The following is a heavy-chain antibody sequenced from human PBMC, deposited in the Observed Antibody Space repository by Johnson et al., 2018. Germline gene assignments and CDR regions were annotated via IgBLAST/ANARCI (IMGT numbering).Heavy chain of an antibody. CDR3: ASAVAAAGPPFDL. CDR1: GFTFSSYG. J-gene: IGHJ3*01. CDR2: ISYDGSNK. Sequence: VQLVESGGGVVQPGRSLRLSCAASGFTFSSYGMHWVRQAPGKGLEWVAVISYDGSNKYYADSVKGRFPISRDNSKNTLYLQMNSLRAEDTAGCYCASAVAAAGPPFDLWGQGTMVSVSS. V-gene: IGHV3-30*03. D-gene: IGHD6-13*01.